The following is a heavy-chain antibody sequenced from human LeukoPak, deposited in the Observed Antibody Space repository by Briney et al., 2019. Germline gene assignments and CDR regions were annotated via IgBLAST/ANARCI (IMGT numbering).Heavy chain of an antibody. D-gene: IGHD3-10*01. CDR3: ARRRGFGYMDV. CDR1: GFPVNNNY. Sequence: GGSLRLSCAASGFPVNNNYMNWVRQAPGEGLEWVSGIYSGGGTHYADSVKGRFTISRDNGKNSLYLQMNSLRAEDTAVYYCARRRGFGYMDVWGKGTTVTVSS. J-gene: IGHJ6*03. CDR2: IYSGGGT. V-gene: IGHV3-66*01.